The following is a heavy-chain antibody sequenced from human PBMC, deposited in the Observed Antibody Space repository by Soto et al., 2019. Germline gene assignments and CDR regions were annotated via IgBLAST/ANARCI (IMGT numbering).Heavy chain of an antibody. CDR1: GGSISSYY. CDR2: IYYSGST. D-gene: IGHD4-17*01. Sequence: SETLSLTCTVSGGSISSYYWSWIRQPPGKGLEWIGYIYYSGSTNYNPSLKSRVTISVDTSKNQFSLKLSSVTAADTAVYYCARVYGDYLEYYFDYWGQGTLVTVSS. V-gene: IGHV4-59*08. J-gene: IGHJ4*02. CDR3: ARVYGDYLEYYFDY.